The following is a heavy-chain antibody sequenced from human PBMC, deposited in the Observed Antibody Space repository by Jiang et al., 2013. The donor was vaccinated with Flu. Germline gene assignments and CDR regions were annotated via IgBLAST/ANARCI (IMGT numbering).Heavy chain of an antibody. CDR2: IWYDGSNI. Sequence: QLVESGGGVVQPGRSLRLSCAASGFSFNNYDMHWVRQAPGKGLEWVAVIWYDGSNIYYADSVKGRFTISRDNSKNTLYLQINSLRAEDTAVYYCAREFVVKAGFDYWGQGILVTVSS. D-gene: IGHD2-21*01. V-gene: IGHV3-33*01. CDR1: GFSFNNYD. J-gene: IGHJ4*02. CDR3: AREFVVKAGFDY.